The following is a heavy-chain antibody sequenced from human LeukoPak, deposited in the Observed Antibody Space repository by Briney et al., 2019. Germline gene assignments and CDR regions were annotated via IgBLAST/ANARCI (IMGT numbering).Heavy chain of an antibody. D-gene: IGHD5-12*01. Sequence: GESLKISCKGSGYSFTNYWIVWVRQMPGRGLEYMGFIYPGDSNTRYSPSFQGQVTISADKSISTAYLRWSSLKASDTAMYYCARHRISDYDSGVSWCDPWGQGTLVTVSS. CDR2: IYPGDSNT. CDR1: GYSFTNYW. J-gene: IGHJ5*02. CDR3: ARHRISDYDSGVSWCDP. V-gene: IGHV5-51*01.